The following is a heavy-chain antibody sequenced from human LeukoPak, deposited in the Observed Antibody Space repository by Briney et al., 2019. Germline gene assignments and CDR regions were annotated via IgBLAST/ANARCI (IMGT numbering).Heavy chain of an antibody. CDR1: GYTFTGYY. CDR3: ARAAHTYYYDSSGYY. J-gene: IGHJ4*02. V-gene: IGHV1-2*02. Sequence: ASVKVSCKAPGYTFTGYYMHWVRQAPGQGLEWMGWINPNSGGTNYAQKFQGRVTMTRDTSISTAYMELSRLRSDDTAVYYCARAAHTYYYDSSGYYWGQGTLVTVSS. CDR2: INPNSGGT. D-gene: IGHD3-22*01.